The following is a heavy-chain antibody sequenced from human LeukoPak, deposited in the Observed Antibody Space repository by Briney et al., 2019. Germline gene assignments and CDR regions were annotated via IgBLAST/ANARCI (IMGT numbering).Heavy chain of an antibody. CDR2: ITGSGRNT. Sequence: ETGGSLSLSCAASGFTFSTYAMSSARQPPGKGLECFSAITGSGRNTYYAPSVTVRFTTSRDNSKNTVYLQVNRLRAEDTAEYYCANPSGWPYYFDYWGQGTLVTVSS. CDR1: GFTFSTYA. V-gene: IGHV3-23*01. D-gene: IGHD6-19*01. CDR3: ANPSGWPYYFDY. J-gene: IGHJ4*02.